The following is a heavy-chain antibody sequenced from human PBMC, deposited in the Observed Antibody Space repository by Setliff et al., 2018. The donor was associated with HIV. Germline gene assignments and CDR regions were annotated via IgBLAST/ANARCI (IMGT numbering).Heavy chain of an antibody. V-gene: IGHV5-51*01. CDR3: ARHLIPGDPRYSSSWYY. CDR1: GYIFTNYW. Sequence: PGESLKISCKASGYIFTNYWIGWVRQMPGKGLEWIGVVYPGDSATRYGPSFQGQVSISADRSITTAYLQWDSLKASDTAMYYCARHLIPGDPRYSSSWYYWGQGTLVTVSS. D-gene: IGHD6-13*01. CDR2: VYPGDSAT. J-gene: IGHJ4*02.